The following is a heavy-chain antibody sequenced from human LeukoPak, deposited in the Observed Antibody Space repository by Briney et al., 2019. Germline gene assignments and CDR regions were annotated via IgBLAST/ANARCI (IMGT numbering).Heavy chain of an antibody. CDR3: AKGVGVAVAWYVDY. D-gene: IGHD6-19*01. Sequence: GGSLRLSCAASGFTFDDYAMHWVRQAPGKGLEWVSGISWNSGSIGYADSVKGRFTISRDNAKNSLYLQMNSLRAEDTALYYCAKGVGVAVAWYVDYWGQGTLVTVSS. J-gene: IGHJ4*02. CDR1: GFTFDDYA. V-gene: IGHV3-9*01. CDR2: ISWNSGSI.